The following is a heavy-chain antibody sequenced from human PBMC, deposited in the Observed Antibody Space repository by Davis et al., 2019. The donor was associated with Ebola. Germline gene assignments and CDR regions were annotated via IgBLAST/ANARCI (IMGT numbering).Heavy chain of an antibody. CDR2: INHSGST. D-gene: IGHD3-3*01. V-gene: IGHV4-34*01. CDR1: GGSFSGYY. Sequence: SETLSLTCAVYGGSFSGYYWSWIRQPPGKGLEWIGEINHSGSTNYNPSLKSRVTISVDTSKNQFSLKLSSVTAADTAVYYCARGLPYYDADWGQGTLVTVSS. J-gene: IGHJ4*02. CDR3: ARGLPYYDAD.